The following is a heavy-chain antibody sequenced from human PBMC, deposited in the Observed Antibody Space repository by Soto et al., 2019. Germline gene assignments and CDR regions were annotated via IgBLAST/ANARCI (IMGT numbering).Heavy chain of an antibody. V-gene: IGHV4-59*01. CDR2: IYYSGST. CDR1: GVSIRSYY. J-gene: IGHJ4*02. Sequence: KPSETLSLTCTVSGVSIRSYYWSWIRQPPGKGLEWIGYIYYSGSTNYNPSLKSRVTMSVDTSKNQFSLKLRSVTAADTAVYYCARGGAQISSLTNFDYWGQGTLVTVSS. CDR3: ARGGAQISSLTNFDY. D-gene: IGHD3-16*01.